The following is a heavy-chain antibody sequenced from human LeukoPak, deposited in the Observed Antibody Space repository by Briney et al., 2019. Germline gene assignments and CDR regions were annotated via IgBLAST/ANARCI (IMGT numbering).Heavy chain of an antibody. J-gene: IGHJ6*03. CDR1: GGSISSYY. Sequence: SETLSLTCTVSGGSISSYYWSWIRQPPGKGLEWIGYIYYSGSTKYNPSLKSRVTISVDTSKNQFSLKLSSVTAADTAVYYCARVGNIVVGDYYYMDVWGKGTTVTVSS. D-gene: IGHD2-2*01. CDR2: IYYSGST. V-gene: IGHV4-59*01. CDR3: ARVGNIVVGDYYYMDV.